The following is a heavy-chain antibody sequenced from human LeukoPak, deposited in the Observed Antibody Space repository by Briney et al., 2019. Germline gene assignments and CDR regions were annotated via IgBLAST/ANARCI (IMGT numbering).Heavy chain of an antibody. CDR1: GYSFTNYW. CDR3: ARDGPVPATADAFDF. V-gene: IGHV5-51*01. CDR2: IYPGDSDI. D-gene: IGHD2-2*01. Sequence: PGESLKISCKGSGYSFTNYWIGWVRQMPGKGLEWMGIIYPGDSDIRNSPSFQGQVTISADKSISTVYLQSSSLKASDTAMYYCARDGPVPATADAFDFWGQGTMVTVSS. J-gene: IGHJ3*01.